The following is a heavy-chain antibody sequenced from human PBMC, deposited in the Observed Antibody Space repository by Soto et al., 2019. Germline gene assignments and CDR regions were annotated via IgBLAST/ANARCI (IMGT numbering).Heavy chain of an antibody. J-gene: IGHJ4*02. CDR1: GFTFDDYA. D-gene: IGHD2-21*02. CDR3: AKDTSKSGDYKDY. Sequence: GGSLRLSCAASGFTFDDYAMHWVRQAPGKGLEWVSGISWNSGSIGYADSVKGRFTISRDNAKNSLYLQMNSLRAEDTALYYCAKDTSKSGDYKDYWGQGTLVTVSS. CDR2: ISWNSGSI. V-gene: IGHV3-9*01.